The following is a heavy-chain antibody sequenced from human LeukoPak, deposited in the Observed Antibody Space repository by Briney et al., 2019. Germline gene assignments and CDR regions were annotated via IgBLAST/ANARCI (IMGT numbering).Heavy chain of an antibody. V-gene: IGHV4-61*01. D-gene: IGHD3-22*01. CDR2: VYYSGRT. CDR1: GASVRSDSHY. J-gene: IGHJ3*02. CDR3: VREAATYYYDSRGYYRQIEVFDI. Sequence: SETLSLTCSVSGASVRSDSHYWSWIRQPPGKGLEWIANVYYSGRTAYSPSLKRRVTISVDISKNQFSLQLTSVTAAGTAVYYCVREAATYYYDSRGYYRQIEVFDIWGQGTPVIVSS.